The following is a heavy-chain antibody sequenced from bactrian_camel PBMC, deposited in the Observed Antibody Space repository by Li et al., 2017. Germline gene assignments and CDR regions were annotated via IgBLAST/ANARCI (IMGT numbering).Heavy chain of an antibody. CDR2: LASDGST. CDR1: GHTGRMYC. J-gene: IGHJ6*01. D-gene: IGHD6*01. V-gene: IGHV3S53*01. Sequence: HVQLVESGGGLVQAGGSLRLSCGSSSGHTGRMYCMAWFRLAPGKEREGVVALASDGSTWYADSVKGRFTISKDNAKNTVYLQMNSLKPEDTAVYYCAVGGSWYNFGYWGQGTQVTVS. CDR3: AVGGSWYNFGY.